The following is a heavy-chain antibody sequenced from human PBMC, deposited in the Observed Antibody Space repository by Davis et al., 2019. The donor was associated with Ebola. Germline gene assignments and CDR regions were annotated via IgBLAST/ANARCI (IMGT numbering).Heavy chain of an antibody. CDR1: GFSLRTSAAG. CDR3: AYTPSTAAVEAFHV. CDR2: IYGDDDK. V-gene: IGHV2-5*02. J-gene: IGHJ3*01. Sequence: SGPTLVKPTQTLTLTCTFSGFSLRTSAAGVGWIRQPPGKALEWLALIYGDDDKVYSPSLKNRLTVNKDTSKNQVVLTMTNVDPVDTATYYCAYTPSTAAVEAFHVWGQGTMVTVSS.